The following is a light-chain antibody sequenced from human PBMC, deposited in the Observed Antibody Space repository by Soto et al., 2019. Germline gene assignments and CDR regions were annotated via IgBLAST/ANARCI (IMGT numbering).Light chain of an antibody. J-gene: IGKJ2*01. CDR3: QQDTYWRYT. V-gene: IGKV3-15*01. CDR1: KAIASN. CDR2: RAS. Sequence: EIVSTHDRAILTVSPERRSTLSCRASKAIASNVAWYQQKPGQAPRLLIYRASTRATDVPAGFTGSGSGTEFTLTISSLHSEDFAVYFCQQDTYWRYTFGQGTKVDNK.